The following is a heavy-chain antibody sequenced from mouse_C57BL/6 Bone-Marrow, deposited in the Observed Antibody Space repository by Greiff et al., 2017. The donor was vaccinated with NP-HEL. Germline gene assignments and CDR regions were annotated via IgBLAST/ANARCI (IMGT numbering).Heavy chain of an antibody. D-gene: IGHD2-1*01. Sequence: VQLQQPGAELVRPGTSVKLSCKASGYTFTSYWMHWVKQRPGQGLEWIGVIDPSDSYTNYNQKFKGKATLTVDTSSSTAYMQLSSLTSEDSAVYYCAKRIYYGNWYFDVWGTGTTVTVSS. CDR3: AKRIYYGNWYFDV. V-gene: IGHV1-59*01. CDR2: IDPSDSYT. CDR1: GYTFTSYW. J-gene: IGHJ1*03.